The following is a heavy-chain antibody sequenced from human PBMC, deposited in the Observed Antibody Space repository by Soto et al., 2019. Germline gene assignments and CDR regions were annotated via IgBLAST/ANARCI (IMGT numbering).Heavy chain of an antibody. CDR1: GFTFGGYA. J-gene: IGHJ3*02. CDR3: AREGRYCTTNCCSSQHAFYI. Sequence: QVQLVESGGGVVQPGRSLRLSCAASGFTFGGYAMHWVRQAPGKGLEWVAVISYDGSNRYYADSVKGRLTISRDNSKNTLYLQINSLRAEDTAVYSCAREGRYCTTNCCSSQHAFYIWGQGTMVTVSS. CDR2: ISYDGSNR. V-gene: IGHV3-30-3*01. D-gene: IGHD2-8*01.